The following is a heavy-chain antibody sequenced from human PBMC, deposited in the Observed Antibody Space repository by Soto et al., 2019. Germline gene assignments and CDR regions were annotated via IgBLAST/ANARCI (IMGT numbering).Heavy chain of an antibody. D-gene: IGHD4-17*01. J-gene: IGHJ4*02. CDR2: ISAYNGNT. V-gene: IGHV1-18*04. CDR3: ARDYATNYGDYAQMGVDY. CDR1: GYTFTSYG. Sequence: AASVKVSCKASGYTFTSYGISWVRQAPGQGLEWMGWISAYNGNTNYAQKLQGRVTMTTDKSTSTAYMELRSLRSDDTAVYYCARDYATNYGDYAQMGVDYWGQGTLVNVPQ.